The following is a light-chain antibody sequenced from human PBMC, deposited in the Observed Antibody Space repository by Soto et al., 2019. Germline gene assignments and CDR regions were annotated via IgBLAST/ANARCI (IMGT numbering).Light chain of an antibody. CDR3: QQYDSAPRT. V-gene: IGKV3-20*01. CDR2: GAF. Sequence: EIVLTQSPGTLSLSPGERATLSCRASQSVSSSKLSWYQQKPGQAPRLLIYGAFSRATGIPDRFSGSGSGTDFTLTISRLEPEDVAVYYCQQYDSAPRTVGQGTKVEIK. J-gene: IGKJ1*01. CDR1: QSVSSSK.